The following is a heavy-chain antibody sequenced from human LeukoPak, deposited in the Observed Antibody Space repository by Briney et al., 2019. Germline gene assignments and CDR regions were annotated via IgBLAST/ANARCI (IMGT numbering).Heavy chain of an antibody. D-gene: IGHD2-8*02. CDR1: GGSIGNYY. CDR3: AGHHPRNTVDF. J-gene: IGHJ4*02. Sequence: SETLSLTCTVSGGSIGNYYWSWIRQPPGKGLEWIGYISHSGSTNYSPSLKSRVTISLDTSKNQFSLKLSSVTAADTAVYYCAGHHPRNTVDFWGQGTLVTVSS. CDR2: ISHSGST. V-gene: IGHV4-59*08.